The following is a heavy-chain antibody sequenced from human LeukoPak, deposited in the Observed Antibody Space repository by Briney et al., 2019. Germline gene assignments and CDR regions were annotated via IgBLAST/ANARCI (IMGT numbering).Heavy chain of an antibody. J-gene: IGHJ4*02. V-gene: IGHV4-59*08. Sequence: SETLSLTFTVSGGSISSYYWSWIRPPPGKGLEWIGYIYYSGSTNYNPSLKSRVTISVDTSKNQFSLKLSSVTAADTAVYYCASTDYYGAGSYYTPLGYWGQGTLVTVSS. CDR3: ASTDYYGAGSYYTPLGY. D-gene: IGHD3-10*01. CDR2: IYYSGST. CDR1: GGSISSYY.